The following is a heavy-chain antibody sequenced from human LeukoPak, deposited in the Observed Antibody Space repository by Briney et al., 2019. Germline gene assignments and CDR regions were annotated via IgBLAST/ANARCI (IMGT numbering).Heavy chain of an antibody. CDR3: TRDPRHLDN. V-gene: IGHV3-21*04. CDR1: GFTFSDFA. J-gene: IGHJ4*02. Sequence: GGSLRLSCAASGFTFSDFAMIWVRQPPGKGLEWVSSTFQGGGEIHYADSVRGRFTISRDNAKNSLYLQMNNLRADDTAVYYCTRDPRHLDNWGQGTLVTVSS. CDR2: TFQGGGEI.